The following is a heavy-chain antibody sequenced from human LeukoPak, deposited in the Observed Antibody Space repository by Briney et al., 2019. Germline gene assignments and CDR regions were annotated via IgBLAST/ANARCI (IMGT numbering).Heavy chain of an antibody. CDR3: ARGRRGSMIVVVRRNYYYYMDV. J-gene: IGHJ6*03. Sequence: ASVKVSCKASGYTFTRYDINWVRQATGQGLEWMGWMNPNSGNTGYAQKFQGRVTMTRNTSISTAYMELSSLRSEDTAVYYCARGRRGSMIVVVRRNYYYYMDVWGKGTTVTISS. CDR1: GYTFTRYD. CDR2: MNPNSGNT. V-gene: IGHV1-8*01. D-gene: IGHD3-22*01.